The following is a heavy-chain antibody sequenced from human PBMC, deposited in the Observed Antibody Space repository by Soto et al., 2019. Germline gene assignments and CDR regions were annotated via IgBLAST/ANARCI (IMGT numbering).Heavy chain of an antibody. CDR1: GGSISSYY. D-gene: IGHD3-10*01. CDR2: IYYSGST. V-gene: IGHV4-59*01. CDR3: ARVWGGAFDF. Sequence: SETMSLTCTVSGGSISSYYWSWIRQPPGKGLEWIGYIYYSGSTNYNPSLKSRVTISVDTSKNQFSLKLSSVTAADTAVYYCARVWGGAFDFWGQGTMVTVSS. J-gene: IGHJ3*01.